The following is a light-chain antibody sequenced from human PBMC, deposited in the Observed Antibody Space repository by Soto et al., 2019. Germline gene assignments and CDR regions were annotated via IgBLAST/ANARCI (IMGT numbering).Light chain of an antibody. CDR2: EVS. CDR1: SSDVGSYNR. J-gene: IGLJ2*01. V-gene: IGLV2-18*02. CDR3: SSYTSSSTLNVV. Sequence: QSALTQPPSVSGSPGQSVTISCTGTSSDVGSYNRVSWYQQPPGTAPKLMIYEVSNRPSGVPDRFSGSKSGNTASLTISGLQADDEADYYCSSYTSSSTLNVVFGGGTKLTVL.